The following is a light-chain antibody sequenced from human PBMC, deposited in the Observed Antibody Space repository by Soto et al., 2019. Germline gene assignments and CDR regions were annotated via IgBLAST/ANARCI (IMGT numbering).Light chain of an antibody. CDR1: QSVSNNY. CDR2: GAS. J-gene: IGKJ1*01. Sequence: EIVLTQSPATLSLCPGERATLACRASQSVSNNYLAWYQQKPGQAPRLLIYGASNRATGIPDRFSGSGSGTDFTLTISRLEPEDFAVYYCQQYGSSGAFGQGTKVDI. V-gene: IGKV3-20*01. CDR3: QQYGSSGA.